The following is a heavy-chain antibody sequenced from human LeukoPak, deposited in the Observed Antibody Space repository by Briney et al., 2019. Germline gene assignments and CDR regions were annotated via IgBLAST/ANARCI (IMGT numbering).Heavy chain of an antibody. D-gene: IGHD4-17*01. CDR2: IYYSGST. J-gene: IGHJ4*02. V-gene: IGHV4-59*01. CDR1: GGSISSYY. Sequence: SETLSLTCTVSGGSISSYYWSWIRQPPGKGLEWIGYIYYSGSTNYNPSLKSRVTISVDTSNNQFSLKLSSVTAADTAVYYCARALTPTTVTRDWGQGTLVTVSS. CDR3: ARALTPTTVTRD.